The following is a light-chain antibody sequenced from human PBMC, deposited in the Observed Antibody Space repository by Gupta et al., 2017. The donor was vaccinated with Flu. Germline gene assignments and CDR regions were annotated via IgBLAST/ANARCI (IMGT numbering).Light chain of an antibody. V-gene: IGKV1-5*03. J-gene: IGKJ1*01. CDR1: QSIHNY. Sequence: EIQMTQSPSTLSASVGDRVTVTCRASQSIHNYLAWYQQRPGKAPKLLIYEASSLESGVPSRFSGSGFGTEFTLTISSLQPDDIAVYYCQQYGSWWTFGQGTKVEIK. CDR3: QQYGSWWT. CDR2: EAS.